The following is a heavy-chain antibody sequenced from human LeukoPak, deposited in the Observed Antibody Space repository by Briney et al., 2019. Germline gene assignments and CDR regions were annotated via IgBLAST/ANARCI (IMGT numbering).Heavy chain of an antibody. V-gene: IGHV3-21*01. Sequence: GGSLGLSCAASGFTFCTYSMNWVRQAPGKGLEWVSSISGSSIYIYYADSVKGRFTISRDNAKNSLYLQMNSLRAEDTAVYYCARDPPYYDSSGYYYDYWGQGTLVTVSS. D-gene: IGHD3-22*01. CDR3: ARDPPYYDSSGYYYDY. CDR2: ISGSSIYI. CDR1: GFTFCTYS. J-gene: IGHJ4*02.